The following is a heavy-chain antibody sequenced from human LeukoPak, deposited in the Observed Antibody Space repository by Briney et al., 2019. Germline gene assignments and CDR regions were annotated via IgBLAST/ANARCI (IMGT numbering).Heavy chain of an antibody. CDR1: GGSISMYY. Sequence: PSETLSLTCTVSGGSISMYYWSWIRQPPGKGLEWIGYIYDSGGTNHTPSLQSRVTISVDTSKNQFSLKLSSVTAADTAVYYCAREAHSSSPYFDYWGQGTLVTVSS. CDR2: IYDSGGT. CDR3: AREAHSSSPYFDY. V-gene: IGHV4-59*01. D-gene: IGHD6-6*01. J-gene: IGHJ4*02.